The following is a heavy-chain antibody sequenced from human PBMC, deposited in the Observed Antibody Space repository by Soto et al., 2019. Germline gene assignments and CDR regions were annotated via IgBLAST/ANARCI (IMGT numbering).Heavy chain of an antibody. CDR3: AKGYYGSGSYSLGGAFDI. CDR1: GFTFSSYG. Sequence: GGSLRLSCAASGFTFSSYGMHWVRQAPGKGLEWVAVISYDGSNKYYADSVKGRFTISRDNSKNTLYLQMNSLRAEDTAVYYCAKGYYGSGSYSLGGAFDIWGQGTMVTVSS. CDR2: ISYDGSNK. J-gene: IGHJ3*02. D-gene: IGHD3-10*01. V-gene: IGHV3-30*18.